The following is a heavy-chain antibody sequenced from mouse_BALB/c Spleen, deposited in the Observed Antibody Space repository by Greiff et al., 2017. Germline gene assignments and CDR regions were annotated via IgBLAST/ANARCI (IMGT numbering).Heavy chain of an antibody. CDR1: GFTFTDYY. Sequence: EVKLMESGGGLVQPGGSLRLSCATSGFTFTDYYMSWVRQPPGKALEWLGFIRNKANGYTTEYSASVKGRFTISRDNSQSILYLQMNTLRAEDSATYYCARGPLGGYYGSSYAGYFDYWGQGTTLTVSS. J-gene: IGHJ2*01. D-gene: IGHD1-1*01. V-gene: IGHV7-3*02. CDR3: ARGPLGGYYGSSYAGYFDY. CDR2: IRNKANGYTT.